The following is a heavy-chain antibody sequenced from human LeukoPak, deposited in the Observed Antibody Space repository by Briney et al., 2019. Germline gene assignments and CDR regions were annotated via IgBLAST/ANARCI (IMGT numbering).Heavy chain of an antibody. Sequence: GGSLRLTCAASGVTFSSNAMQWVGQPPRKGLENVSAISSNGGSTYYANPVKGRFTISRDNSKNTLYLQMGSLRAEDMAVYYCARVQTIFGVEDYWGQGTLVTVSS. CDR2: ISSNGGST. J-gene: IGHJ4*02. CDR1: GVTFSSNA. V-gene: IGHV3-64*01. D-gene: IGHD3-3*01. CDR3: ARVQTIFGVEDY.